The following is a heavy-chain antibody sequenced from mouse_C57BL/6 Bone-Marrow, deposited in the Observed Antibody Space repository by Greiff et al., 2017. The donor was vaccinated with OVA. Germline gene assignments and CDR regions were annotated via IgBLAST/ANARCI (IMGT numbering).Heavy chain of an antibody. CDR1: GFTFNTYA. Sequence: EVQLVESGGGLVQPQGSLKLSCAASGFTFNTYAMHWVRQAPGKGLEWVARIRSKSSNYATYYAASVKDRFTISRDDSQSMLYLQMNNLKTEDTAMYYGVRDRGGNYGGNYFDYWGQGTTLTVSS. J-gene: IGHJ2*01. CDR2: IRSKSSNYAT. CDR3: VRDRGGNYGGNYFDY. V-gene: IGHV10-3*01. D-gene: IGHD2-1*01.